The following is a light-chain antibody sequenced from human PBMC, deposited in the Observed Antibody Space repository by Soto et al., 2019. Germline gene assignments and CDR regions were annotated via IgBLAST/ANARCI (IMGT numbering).Light chain of an antibody. J-gene: IGKJ4*01. CDR1: QSINNW. V-gene: IGKV1-5*01. CDR2: DAS. Sequence: DIQMTQSPSTLSASVGDRLTITCRASQSINNWLAWYQQKPGKAPNLLIYDASSLEGGVPSRFSGSGSGTEFTLIISSLQPEDFATYYCQQYKSYPITFGGGTKVEIE. CDR3: QQYKSYPIT.